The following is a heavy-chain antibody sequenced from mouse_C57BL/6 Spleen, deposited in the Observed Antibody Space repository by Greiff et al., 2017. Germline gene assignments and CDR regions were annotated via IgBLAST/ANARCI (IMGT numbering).Heavy chain of an antibody. V-gene: IGHV14-2*01. J-gene: IGHJ2*01. CDR1: GYTFTSYW. Sequence: VQLKQPGAELVRPGSSVKLSCKASGYTFTSYWMHWVKQRTEQGLEWIGRIDPEDGETKYAPKFQGKATITADTSSNTAYLQLSSLTSEDTAVYYCARSPYYDGYYDYFDYWGQGTTLTVSS. CDR2: IDPEDGET. CDR3: ARSPYYDGYYDYFDY. D-gene: IGHD2-3*01.